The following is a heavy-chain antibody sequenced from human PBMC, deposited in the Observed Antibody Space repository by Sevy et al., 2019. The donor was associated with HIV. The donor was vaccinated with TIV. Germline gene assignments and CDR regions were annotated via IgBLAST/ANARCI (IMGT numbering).Heavy chain of an antibody. J-gene: IGHJ5*02. Sequence: ASVKVSCKASGGTFSSYAISWVRQAPGQGLEWMGGTIPIFGTANYAQKFQGRVTITADESTSTAYMELSSLRSEDTAVYYCARVPVVPAASWFDPWGQGTLVTVSS. CDR3: ARVPVVPAASWFDP. CDR2: TIPIFGTA. D-gene: IGHD2-2*01. CDR1: GGTFSSYA. V-gene: IGHV1-69*13.